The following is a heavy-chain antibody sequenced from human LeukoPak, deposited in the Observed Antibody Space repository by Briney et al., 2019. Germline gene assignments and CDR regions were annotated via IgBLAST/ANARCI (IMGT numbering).Heavy chain of an antibody. J-gene: IGHJ2*01. D-gene: IGHD3-9*01. CDR3: ARAANDILTGYFNTYWYFDL. Sequence: WIGXSXXXVSTYYNPSLKSRLTISVDRSKYQFSLKLSSVTAADTAVYYCARAANDILTGYFNTYWYFDLWGRGTLVTVSS. CDR2: SXXXVST. V-gene: IGHV4-30-2*01.